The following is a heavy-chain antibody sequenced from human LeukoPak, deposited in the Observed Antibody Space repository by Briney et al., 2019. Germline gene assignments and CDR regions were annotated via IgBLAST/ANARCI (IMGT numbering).Heavy chain of an antibody. V-gene: IGHV1-18*03. CDR3: ARDRRDGQWLAHYYYYGMDV. J-gene: IGHJ6*02. CDR2: ISAYNGNT. D-gene: IGHD6-19*01. CDR1: GYTFTSYG. Sequence: ASVKVSCKASGYTFTSYGISWVRQAPGQGLEWMGWISAYNGNTNYAQKLQGRVTMTTDTSTSTAYMELRSLRSDDMAVYYCARDRRDGQWLAHYYYYGMDVWGQGTTVTVSS.